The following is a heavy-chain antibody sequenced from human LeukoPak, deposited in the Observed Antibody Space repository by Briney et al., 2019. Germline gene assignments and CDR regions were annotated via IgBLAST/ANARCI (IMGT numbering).Heavy chain of an antibody. CDR2: IYYSGST. CDR1: GGSISNYH. Sequence: SETLSLTCTVSGGSISNYHWSWLRQPPGKGLEWLGYIYYSGSTNYNPSLNSRLTISIDTSKNQFSLNLSSVTAADTAVYYCARDRRVMYYYDTSGPTYFDYWGQGTLVTVSS. J-gene: IGHJ4*02. D-gene: IGHD3-22*01. V-gene: IGHV4-59*01. CDR3: ARDRRVMYYYDTSGPTYFDY.